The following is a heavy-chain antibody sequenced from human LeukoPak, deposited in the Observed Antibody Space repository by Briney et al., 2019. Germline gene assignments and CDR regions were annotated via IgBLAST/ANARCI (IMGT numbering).Heavy chain of an antibody. Sequence: GGSLRLSCAASGFTVNNNYMSWVRQAPGKGLEWVSSIYSGYSAGSTYYAGSVKGRFTISRDTSKNTLNHQMNSLRAEDTAVYYCARYNSSWSPFDHWGQGTLVTVSS. D-gene: IGHD6-13*01. CDR2: IYSGYSAGST. J-gene: IGHJ4*02. CDR1: GFTVNNNY. CDR3: ARYNSSWSPFDH. V-gene: IGHV3-66*01.